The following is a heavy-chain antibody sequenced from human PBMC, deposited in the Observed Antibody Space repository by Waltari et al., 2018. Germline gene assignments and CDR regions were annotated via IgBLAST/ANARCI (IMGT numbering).Heavy chain of an antibody. J-gene: IGHJ4*02. CDR3: ARDYSNYLDY. D-gene: IGHD4-4*01. CDR2: IVPILGTA. CDR1: GGTFSSYA. V-gene: IGHV1-69*12. Sequence: QVQLVQSGAEVKKPGSSVKVSCKASGGTFSSYAISWVRPAPGQGLEWMGGIVPILGTANYEQKFQGRGTITADESTSTAYMELSSLRSEDTAVYYCARDYSNYLDYWGQGTLVTVSS.